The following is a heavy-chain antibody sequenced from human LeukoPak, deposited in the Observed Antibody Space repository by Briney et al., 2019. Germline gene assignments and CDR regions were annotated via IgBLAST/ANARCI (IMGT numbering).Heavy chain of an antibody. CDR3: ARDLSDAWELPDY. J-gene: IGHJ4*02. V-gene: IGHV1-18*01. CDR2: ISAYNGNT. D-gene: IGHD1-26*01. Sequence: ASVKVSCKASGYTFTSYGITWVRQAPGQGLEWMGWISAYNGNTKYVQKLQGRVTMTTDTSTSTAYMELRSLRSDDTAVYYCARDLSDAWELPDYWGQGTLVTVSS. CDR1: GYTFTSYG.